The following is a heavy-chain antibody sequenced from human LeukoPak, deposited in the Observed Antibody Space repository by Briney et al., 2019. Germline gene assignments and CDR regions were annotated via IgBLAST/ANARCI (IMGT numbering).Heavy chain of an antibody. D-gene: IGHD6-13*01. V-gene: IGHV4-61*01. Sequence: PSETLSLTCTVSGGSVSSGSYYWSWIRQPPGKGLEWIGYIYYSGSTNYNPSLKSRVTISVDTSKNQFSLKLSSVTAADTAVYYCASVFSSSWKSDYWGQGTLVTVSS. J-gene: IGHJ4*02. CDR3: ASVFSSSWKSDY. CDR1: GGSVSSGSYY. CDR2: IYYSGST.